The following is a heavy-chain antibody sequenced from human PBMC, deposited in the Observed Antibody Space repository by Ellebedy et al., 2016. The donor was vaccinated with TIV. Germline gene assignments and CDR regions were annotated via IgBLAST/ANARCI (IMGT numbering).Heavy chain of an antibody. CDR2: INPNSGGT. CDR3: ARVVRLGWRSYYFDY. D-gene: IGHD7-27*01. Sequence: AASVTVSCKASGYTLTNNYIHWVRQAPGQGLEWMGSINPNSGGTDHAQKFQGRVTMTRDTSINTAYMELSRLTSDDTAVYYCARVVRLGWRSYYFDYWGQGTLVAVSS. V-gene: IGHV1-2*02. CDR1: GYTLTNNY. J-gene: IGHJ4*02.